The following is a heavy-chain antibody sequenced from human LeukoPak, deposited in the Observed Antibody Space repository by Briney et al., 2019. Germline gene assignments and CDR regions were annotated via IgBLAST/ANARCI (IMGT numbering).Heavy chain of an antibody. Sequence: GGSLRLSCAASGFTFRSYNMNWVRQAPGKGLEWVSYISSSSYIYYADSVKGRFTISRDNAKNSLYLQMNSLRAEDTAVYYCAASIAVAGTSDDYWGQGTLVTVSS. CDR3: AASIAVAGTSDDY. V-gene: IGHV3-21*05. J-gene: IGHJ4*02. CDR2: ISSSSYI. D-gene: IGHD6-19*01. CDR1: GFTFRSYN.